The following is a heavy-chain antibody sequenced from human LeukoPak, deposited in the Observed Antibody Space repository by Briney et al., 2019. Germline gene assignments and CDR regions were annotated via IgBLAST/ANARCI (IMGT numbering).Heavy chain of an antibody. CDR3: ARDLMLSRRGDAFDI. CDR2: IKQDGSEK. CDR1: GFTFSNYD. D-gene: IGHD2-8*01. Sequence: GGSLRLSCAASGFTFSNYDMHWVRQAPGRGLEWVANIKQDGSEKYYVDSVKGRFTISRDNAKNSLYLQMNGLRAEDTAVYYCARDLMLSRRGDAFDIWGQGTMVTVSS. J-gene: IGHJ3*02. V-gene: IGHV3-7*01.